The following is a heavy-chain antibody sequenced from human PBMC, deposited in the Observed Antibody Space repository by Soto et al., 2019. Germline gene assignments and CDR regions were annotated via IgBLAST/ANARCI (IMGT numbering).Heavy chain of an antibody. CDR1: GFSLSNNG. J-gene: IGHJ6*02. D-gene: IGHD3-22*01. CDR2: ISYDGNNK. Sequence: QVQLVESGGGVVQPGRSLRLSCAASGFSLSNNGMHWVRQAPGKGLEWVAVISYDGNNKYYADSVKGRFTISRDNSKITVYLEMNKLRAEDTAIYYCAKGGSGNYYTYYYYYGMDVWGQGTTVTVSS. V-gene: IGHV3-30*18. CDR3: AKGGSGNYYTYYYYYGMDV.